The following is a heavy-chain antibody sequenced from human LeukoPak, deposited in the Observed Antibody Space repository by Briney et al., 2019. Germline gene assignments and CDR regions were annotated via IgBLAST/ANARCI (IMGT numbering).Heavy chain of an antibody. Sequence: GGSLRLSCAASGFTFSDYWMHWVRQVPGKGLVWVSRINTSGSSTTYADYVKGRFTISRDNAKNTLYLQIDSLRAEDTGVYYCARSNHADDFWGQGTLVTVPS. CDR2: INTSGSST. V-gene: IGHV3-74*03. CDR3: ARSNHADDF. J-gene: IGHJ4*02. CDR1: GFTFSDYW. D-gene: IGHD1-14*01.